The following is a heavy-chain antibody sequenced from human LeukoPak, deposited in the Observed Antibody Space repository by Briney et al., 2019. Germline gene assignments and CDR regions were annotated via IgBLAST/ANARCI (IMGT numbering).Heavy chain of an antibody. CDR3: AKDIRDYYYMDV. Sequence: PGGSLRLSCAASGFNFDDYAMHWVRQAPGKGLEWVSLISGDGGSTYYADSVKGRFTISRDNSKNSLYLQMNSLRTEDTALYYCAKDIRDYYYMDVWGKGTTVTVSS. CDR1: GFNFDDYA. CDR2: ISGDGGST. J-gene: IGHJ6*03. V-gene: IGHV3-43*02.